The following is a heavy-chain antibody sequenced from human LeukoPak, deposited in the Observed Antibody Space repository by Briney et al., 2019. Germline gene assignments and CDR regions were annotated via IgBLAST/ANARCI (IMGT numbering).Heavy chain of an antibody. V-gene: IGHV3-30*01. CDR1: GFSFSYYA. CDR3: ARSTGDCSGGTCYSDFDC. J-gene: IGHJ4*02. D-gene: IGHD2-15*01. CDR2: ISNNGTNK. Sequence: GRSLRLSCAASGFSFSYYATHWVRQAPGKGLEWVAVISNNGTNKNYADSVKGRFTISRDSSKNTLYLQMNSLRAEDTAVYYCARSTGDCSGGTCYSDFDCWGQGTLATVSS.